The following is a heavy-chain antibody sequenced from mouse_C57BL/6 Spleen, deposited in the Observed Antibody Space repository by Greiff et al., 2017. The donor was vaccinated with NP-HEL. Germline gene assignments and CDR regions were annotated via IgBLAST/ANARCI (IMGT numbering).Heavy chain of an antibody. D-gene: IGHD2-3*01. CDR1: GYTFTSYW. Sequence: VQLQQPGAELVRPGSSVKLSCKASGYTFTSYWMHWVKQRPIQGLEWIGNIDPSDSETHYNQKFKDKATLTVDKSSSTAYMQRSSLTSEDSAVYYCARESAGYDGYFAWFAYWGQGTLVTVSA. CDR3: ARESAGYDGYFAWFAY. V-gene: IGHV1-52*01. CDR2: IDPSDSET. J-gene: IGHJ3*01.